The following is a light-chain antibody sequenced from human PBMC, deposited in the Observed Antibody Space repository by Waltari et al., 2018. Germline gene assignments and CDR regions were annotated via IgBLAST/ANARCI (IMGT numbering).Light chain of an antibody. Sequence: DIQMTQYPSTLSASVGDRVTITCRASQSISSWLAWYQQKPGKAPKLLIYKASSLESGVPSRFSGSGSGTEFTLTISSLQPDDFATYYCQQYNSPFTFGPGTKVDIK. CDR2: KAS. CDR1: QSISSW. CDR3: QQYNSPFT. V-gene: IGKV1-5*03. J-gene: IGKJ3*01.